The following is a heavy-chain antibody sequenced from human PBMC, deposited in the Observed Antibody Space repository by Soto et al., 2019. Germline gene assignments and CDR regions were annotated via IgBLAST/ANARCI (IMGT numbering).Heavy chain of an antibody. J-gene: IGHJ4*02. CDR3: TTDGYDSSGYYFVVY. V-gene: IGHV3-15*07. CDR2: IKSKTDGGTT. CDR1: GFTFSNAW. D-gene: IGHD3-22*01. Sequence: PGGSLRLSCAASGFTFSNAWMNWVRQAPGKGLEWVGRIKSKTDGGTTDYAAPVKGRFTISRDDSKNTLYLQMNSLKTEDTAVYYCTTDGYDSSGYYFVVYWGQGTLVTVSS.